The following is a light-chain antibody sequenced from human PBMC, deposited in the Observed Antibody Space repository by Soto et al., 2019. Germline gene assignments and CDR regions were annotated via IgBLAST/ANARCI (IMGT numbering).Light chain of an antibody. J-gene: IGKJ1*01. Sequence: DIQMTQSPSTLSGSVGGRVTITCRASQTISSWLAWYQQKPGKAPKLLIYKASTLKSGVPSRFSGSGSGTEFTLTISSLQPDDFATYSCQHYNSYSEAFGQGTKVEL. CDR3: QHYNSYSEA. CDR2: KAS. V-gene: IGKV1-5*03. CDR1: QTISSW.